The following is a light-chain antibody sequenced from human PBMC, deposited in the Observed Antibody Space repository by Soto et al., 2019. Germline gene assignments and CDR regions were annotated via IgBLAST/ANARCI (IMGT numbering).Light chain of an antibody. CDR1: QGISSY. Sequence: QFYQYQTSLSASVGDRVTITCRASQGISSYLGWYQQKPGKAPNLLIYDASTLHSGVPSRFSGGGSGTDFTLTISSLQPEDCATYYCQQVNVYLSTFCGGTNVDI. CDR2: DAS. V-gene: IGKV1-9*01. J-gene: IGKJ3*01. CDR3: QQVNVYLST.